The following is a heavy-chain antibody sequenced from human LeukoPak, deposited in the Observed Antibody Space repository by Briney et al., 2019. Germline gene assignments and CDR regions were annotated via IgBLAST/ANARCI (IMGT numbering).Heavy chain of an antibody. J-gene: IGHJ4*02. CDR1: GFTFSNYE. CDR2: ISLRGTTI. Sequence: GGSLRLSCAASGFTFSNYEMNWVRQAPGKGLEWVSYISLRGTTIYYADSVKVRFPISRDNAKNSLYLQMNSLRAEDTAVYYCARVGVGTVTTWDYWGQGTLVTVSS. CDR3: ARVGVGTVTTWDY. D-gene: IGHD4-17*01. V-gene: IGHV3-48*03.